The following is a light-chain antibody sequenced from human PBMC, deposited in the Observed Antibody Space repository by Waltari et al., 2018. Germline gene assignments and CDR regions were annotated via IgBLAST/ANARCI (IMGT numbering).Light chain of an antibody. V-gene: IGKV1-39*01. J-gene: IGKJ1*01. CDR3: QQSYNTPRT. CDR2: SAS. Sequence: DLQMTQSPSSLSASVGDRVTITCRASQNILTDLNWSQQKPGKAPKLLIHSASTLQSGVPSRFSGRGSGTDFTLTINILQPEDFATYYCQQSYNTPRTFGQGTKVEIK. CDR1: QNILTD.